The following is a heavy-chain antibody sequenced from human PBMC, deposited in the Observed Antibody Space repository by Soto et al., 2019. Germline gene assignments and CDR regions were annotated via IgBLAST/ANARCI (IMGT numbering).Heavy chain of an antibody. CDR1: GFTFSSYA. D-gene: IGHD3-22*01. CDR2: ISTGGGTT. J-gene: IGHJ4*02. Sequence: PGGSLRLSCAASGFTFSSYAMSWVRQAPGKGLEWVSAISTGGGTTYYADSVKGRFTISRDSSKNTLYLQMNSLSAEDTAVYYCVKGSSGYYYDYWGQGTLVTVSS. CDR3: VKGSSGYYYDY. V-gene: IGHV3-23*01.